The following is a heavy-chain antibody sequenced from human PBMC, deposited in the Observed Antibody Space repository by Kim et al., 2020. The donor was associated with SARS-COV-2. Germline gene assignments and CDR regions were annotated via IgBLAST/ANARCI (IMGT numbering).Heavy chain of an antibody. D-gene: IGHD6-19*01. V-gene: IGHV1-46*01. J-gene: IGHJ5*02. CDR3: ARGASSGWYMVGVNWFDP. Sequence: QGRVTMTRDTSTSTVYMELSSLRSEDTAVYYCARGASSGWYMVGVNWFDPWGQGTLVTVSS.